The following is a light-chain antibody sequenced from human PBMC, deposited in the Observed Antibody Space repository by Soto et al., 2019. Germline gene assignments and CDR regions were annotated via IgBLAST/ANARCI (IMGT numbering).Light chain of an antibody. CDR1: QDIRSY. CDR3: QQSYRTPLN. CDR2: ATS. V-gene: IGKV1-39*01. J-gene: IGKJ4*01. Sequence: DIEMTQSPSSLSASVGDRVTITCRTSQDIRSYLNWYQQRPGKAPKLLIYATSSLQSGVPSRFSGSGSGTDFTLTISNLQPEDFATYYCQQSYRTPLNFGGGTKV.